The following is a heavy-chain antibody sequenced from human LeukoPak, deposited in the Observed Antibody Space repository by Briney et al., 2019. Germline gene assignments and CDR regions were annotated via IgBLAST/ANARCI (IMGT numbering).Heavy chain of an antibody. D-gene: IGHD1-26*01. CDR1: GFIFSNYV. CDR3: AKRVGMATAEYLHH. J-gene: IGHJ1*01. CDR2: ICGSGDST. Sequence: PWGSLRLSRAASGFIFSNYVMNWVRPAPGKGVEWVSGICGSGDSTYYADSVKGRFTISRDNSKNTLYLQVNSLRAEDTAVYYCAKRVGMATAEYLHHWGQGTLVTVSS. V-gene: IGHV3-23*01.